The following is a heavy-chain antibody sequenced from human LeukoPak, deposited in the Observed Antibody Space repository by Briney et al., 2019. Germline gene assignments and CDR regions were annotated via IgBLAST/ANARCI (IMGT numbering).Heavy chain of an antibody. Sequence: QPGGSLRLSCAASGFTFSNYNMNWVRQAPGKGLEWVSYISSSTSTIYYADSVKGRFTISRDNAKNSLYLQMNSLRAEDTAVYYCAREWEMATITADYWGQGTLVTVSS. J-gene: IGHJ4*02. CDR2: ISSSTSTI. V-gene: IGHV3-48*04. CDR3: AREWEMATITADY. CDR1: GFTFSNYN. D-gene: IGHD5-24*01.